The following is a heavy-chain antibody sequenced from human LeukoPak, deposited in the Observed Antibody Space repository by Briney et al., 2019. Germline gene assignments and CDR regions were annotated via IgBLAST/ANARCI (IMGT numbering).Heavy chain of an antibody. Sequence: PSETLSLTCAVSGGSISSGGYSWSWIRQPPGKGLEWIGYIYHSGSTYYNPSLKSRVTISVDRSKNQFSLKPSSVTAADTAVYYCARVTMVRGVIRGAFDIWGQGTMVTVSS. CDR3: ARVTMVRGVIRGAFDI. J-gene: IGHJ3*02. CDR1: GGSISSGGYS. V-gene: IGHV4-30-2*01. CDR2: IYHSGST. D-gene: IGHD3-10*01.